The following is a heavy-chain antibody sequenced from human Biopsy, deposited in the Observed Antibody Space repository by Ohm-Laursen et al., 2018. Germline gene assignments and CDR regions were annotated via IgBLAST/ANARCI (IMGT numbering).Heavy chain of an antibody. CDR1: GVSITAYY. D-gene: IGHD2-15*01. CDR2: IHHSGST. Sequence: SETLSLTWTVSGVSITAYYWSWIRQPPEKGLECIGNIHHSGSTNYNPSLKSRLTISVDTSKNQFSLKLSSVTAADTAVYYCARMDCSGGSCHYYSYGMDVWGQGTTVTVSS. CDR3: ARMDCSGGSCHYYSYGMDV. J-gene: IGHJ6*02. V-gene: IGHV4-4*09.